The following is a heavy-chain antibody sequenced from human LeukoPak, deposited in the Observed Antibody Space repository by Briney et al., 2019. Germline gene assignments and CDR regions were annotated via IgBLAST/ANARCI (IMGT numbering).Heavy chain of an antibody. Sequence: PSETLSLTCAVYGGSFSGNYWSWIRQPPGKGLEWIGEINHSGSTNYNPSLKSRVTISVDTSKNQFSLKLSSVTAADTAVYYCARGYSSSWYEGMDAFDIWGQGTMVTVSS. D-gene: IGHD6-13*01. J-gene: IGHJ3*02. CDR2: INHSGST. CDR3: ARGYSSSWYEGMDAFDI. CDR1: GGSFSGNY. V-gene: IGHV4-34*01.